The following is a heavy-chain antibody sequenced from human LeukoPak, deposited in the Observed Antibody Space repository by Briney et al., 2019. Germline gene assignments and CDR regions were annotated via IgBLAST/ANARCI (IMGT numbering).Heavy chain of an antibody. CDR2: IKSKTDGGTT. D-gene: IGHD6-19*01. Sequence: PGGSLRLFCAASGFTFSNAWMNWVRQAPGKGLEWVGRIKSKTDGGTTDYAAPVKGRFTISRDDSKNTLYLQMNSLKTEDTAVYYCTTVILYSSGWPFDYWGQGTLVTVSS. V-gene: IGHV3-15*07. CDR3: TTVILYSSGWPFDY. J-gene: IGHJ4*02. CDR1: GFTFSNAW.